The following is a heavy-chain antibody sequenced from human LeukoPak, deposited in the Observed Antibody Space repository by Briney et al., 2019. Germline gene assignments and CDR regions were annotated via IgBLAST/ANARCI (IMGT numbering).Heavy chain of an antibody. J-gene: IGHJ4*02. CDR1: AFTFSDYY. CDR3: ARDAGDYDSRAHLFCDY. CDR2: ISSSGSTI. D-gene: IGHD3-22*01. V-gene: IGHV3-11*01. Sequence: GGSVRLSRAASAFTFSDYYMRWIRQAPGRGLEWVSYISSSGSTIYYADSGKGRFTIYRDNAKNSLYLQMNSLRAEDTAVYDCARDAGDYDSRAHLFCDYWGQGTLVTVSS.